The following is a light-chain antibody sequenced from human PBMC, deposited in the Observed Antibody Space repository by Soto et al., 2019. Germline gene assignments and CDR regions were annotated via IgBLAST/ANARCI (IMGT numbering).Light chain of an antibody. CDR3: QQYENLPT. CDR1: QNINNY. J-gene: IGKJ5*01. CDR2: DAS. Sequence: DIQMSQSPSSLSAYVGDRDTIPFQASQNINNYLNWYRQKPGRAPKLLIYDASNLEAGVPSRFRGSGSGTDFTFTISRLQPEDIATHYCQQYENLPTFAQGTRLEI. V-gene: IGKV1-33*01.